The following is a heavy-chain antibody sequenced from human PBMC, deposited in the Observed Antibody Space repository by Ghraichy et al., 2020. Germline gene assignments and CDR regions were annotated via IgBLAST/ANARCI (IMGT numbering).Heavy chain of an antibody. CDR2: IDPSDSYT. D-gene: IGHD3-10*01. CDR3: ARRASGGLEFDY. CDR1: GYSFTSYW. Sequence: GGSLNISCKGSGYSFTSYWISWVRQMPGNGLEWMGRIDPSDSYTNYSPSFQGHVTISADKSISTAYLQWSSLKASDTAMYYCARRASGGLEFDYWGQGTLVTVAS. J-gene: IGHJ4*02. V-gene: IGHV5-10-1*01.